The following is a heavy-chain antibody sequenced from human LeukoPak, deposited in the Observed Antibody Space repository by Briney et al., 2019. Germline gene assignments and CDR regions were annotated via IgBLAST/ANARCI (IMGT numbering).Heavy chain of an antibody. CDR3: ARQGGNSYYYYGMDV. V-gene: IGHV4-39*01. CDR1: GGSISSSSYY. D-gene: IGHD4-23*01. CDR2: IYYSGST. J-gene: IGHJ6*02. Sequence: SETLSLTCTVSGGSISSSSYYWGWIRQPPGKGLEWIGSIYYSGSTYYNPSLKSRVTISVDTSKNQLSLKLSSVTAADTAVYYCARQGGNSYYYYGMDVWGQGTTVTVSS.